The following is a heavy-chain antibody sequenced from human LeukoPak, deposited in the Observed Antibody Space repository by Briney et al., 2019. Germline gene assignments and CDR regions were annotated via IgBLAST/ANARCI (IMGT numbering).Heavy chain of an antibody. CDR2: IYTSGST. D-gene: IGHD6-19*01. J-gene: IGHJ6*02. Sequence: SETLSLTCTVSGGSISSYYWSWIRQPAGKGLEWIGRIYTSGSTNYNPSLKSRVTISVDTSKNQFSLKLSSVTAADTAVYYCARGIAVAGYYYYGMDVWGQGTTVTVSS. CDR1: GGSISSYY. CDR3: ARGIAVAGYYYYGMDV. V-gene: IGHV4-4*07.